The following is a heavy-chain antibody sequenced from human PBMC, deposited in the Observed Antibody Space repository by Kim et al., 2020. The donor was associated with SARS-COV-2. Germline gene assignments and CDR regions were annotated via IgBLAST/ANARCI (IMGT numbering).Heavy chain of an antibody. V-gene: IGHV3-33*06. J-gene: IGHJ4*02. CDR3: AKDRKDSGYDAIDY. Sequence: GGSLRLSCAASGFTFSSYGMHWVRQAPGKGLEWVAVIWYDGSNKYYADSVKGRFTISRDNSKNTLYLQMNSLRAEDTAVYYCAKDRKDSGYDAIDYWGQGTLVTVSS. D-gene: IGHD5-12*01. CDR2: IWYDGSNK. CDR1: GFTFSSYG.